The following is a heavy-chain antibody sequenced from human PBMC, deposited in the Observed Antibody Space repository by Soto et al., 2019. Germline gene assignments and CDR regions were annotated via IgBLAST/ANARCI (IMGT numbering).Heavy chain of an antibody. Sequence: SETLSLTCAVSGGSISSGGYSWTWIRQPPGKGLEWIGYIYHSGNTHYNPSLKSRVTISGDRSKNQFTLNLSSVTAADTAVYYCAGNVAADDDLEVRGQGKMITV. V-gene: IGHV4-30-2*01. CDR3: AGNVAADDDLEV. CDR1: GGSISSGGYS. D-gene: IGHD2-15*01. J-gene: IGHJ3*01. CDR2: IYHSGNT.